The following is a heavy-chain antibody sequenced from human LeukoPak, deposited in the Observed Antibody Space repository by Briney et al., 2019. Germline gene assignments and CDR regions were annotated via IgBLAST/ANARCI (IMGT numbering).Heavy chain of an antibody. V-gene: IGHV1-2*02. CDR1: GYTFTGYY. CDR3: ARVLFDFWSGFGS. CDR2: INPNSGGT. J-gene: IGHJ4*02. Sequence: ASVKVSCKTSGYTFTGYYIHWVRQAPGQGLEWMGWINPNSGGTDYAQKFQGRVTMTRDTSISTAYMELSRLSSDDAAVYFCARVLFDFWSGFGSWGQGTLVTVSS. D-gene: IGHD3-3*01.